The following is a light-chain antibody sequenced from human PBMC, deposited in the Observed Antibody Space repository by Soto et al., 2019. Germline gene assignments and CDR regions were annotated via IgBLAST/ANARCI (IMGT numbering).Light chain of an antibody. CDR3: QQGYNFPRA. Sequence: DIQMTQYPSSISASVGDRVTITCRASQPISSWLAWYQQVPGQAPYLLIYPASTLQSGVPSRFSGSGSGTDFTLTINSLQPEDFATYYCQQGYNFPRAFGQGTRVEI. J-gene: IGKJ1*01. CDR1: QPISSW. V-gene: IGKV1-12*01. CDR2: PAS.